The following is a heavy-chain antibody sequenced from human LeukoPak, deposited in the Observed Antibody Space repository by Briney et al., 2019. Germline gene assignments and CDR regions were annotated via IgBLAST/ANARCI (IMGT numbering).Heavy chain of an antibody. J-gene: IGHJ4*02. D-gene: IGHD3-9*01. CDR1: GFTFSDYY. V-gene: IGHV3-11*06. CDR2: ISSSRSYT. CDR3: ARVGQGILTGYASDY. Sequence: GGSLRLSCAASGFTFSDYYMSWIRQAPGKGPEWVSYISSSRSYTNYADSVKGRFTISRDNAKNSLYLQMNSLRAEDTAVYYCARVGQGILTGYASDYWGQGTLVTVSS.